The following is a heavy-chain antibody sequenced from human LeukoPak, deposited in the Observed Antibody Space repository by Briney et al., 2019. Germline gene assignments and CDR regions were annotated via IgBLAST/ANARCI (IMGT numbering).Heavy chain of an antibody. CDR2: IYSGGST. D-gene: IGHD6-19*01. V-gene: IGHV3-66*01. CDR3: ARNPPQYSSGWYEKSFDY. Sequence: GGSLRLSCAASEFSVGSNYMTWVRQAPGKGLEWVSVIYSGGSTYYADSVKGRFTISRDNSKNTLYLQMNSLRAEDTAVYYCARNPPQYSSGWYEKSFDYWGQGTLVTVSS. CDR1: EFSVGSNY. J-gene: IGHJ4*02.